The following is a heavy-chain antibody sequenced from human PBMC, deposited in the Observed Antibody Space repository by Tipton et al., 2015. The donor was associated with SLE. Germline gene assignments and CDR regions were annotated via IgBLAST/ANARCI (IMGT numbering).Heavy chain of an antibody. Sequence: TLSLTCTVSGGSISSHYWSWIRQPPGKGLEWIGEINHSGSTNYNPSLKSRVTISVDTSKNQFSLKLSSVTAADTAVYYCARGKGLIAVAGSGDYWGQGTLVTVSS. CDR3: ARGKGLIAVAGSGDY. V-gene: IGHV4-34*01. CDR2: INHSGST. D-gene: IGHD6-19*01. J-gene: IGHJ4*02. CDR1: GGSISSHY.